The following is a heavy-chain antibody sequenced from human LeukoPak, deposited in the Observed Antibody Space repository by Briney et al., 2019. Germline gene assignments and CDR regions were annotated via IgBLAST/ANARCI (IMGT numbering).Heavy chain of an antibody. Sequence: GGSLRLSCAASGFTFSSYWMHWVRHAPGKGLVWVSRINSDGVSTSYADSVKGRFTISRDNAKNTLYLQMNSLRAEDTAVYYCARGSRLAAAGTRPFDYWGQGTLVTVSS. J-gene: IGHJ4*02. V-gene: IGHV3-74*01. CDR3: ARGSRLAAAGTRPFDY. CDR2: INSDGVST. D-gene: IGHD6-13*01. CDR1: GFTFSSYW.